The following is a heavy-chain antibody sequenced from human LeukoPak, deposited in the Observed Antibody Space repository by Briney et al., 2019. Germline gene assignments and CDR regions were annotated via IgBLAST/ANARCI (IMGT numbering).Heavy chain of an antibody. D-gene: IGHD6-19*01. CDR2: INPNSGGT. V-gene: IGHV1-2*02. Sequence: ASVKVSCKASGYTFTGYYMHWVRQAPGQGLEWMGWINPNSGGTNYAQKFQGRVTITRDTSISTAYMELSRLRSDDTAVYYCARAPGYTSCCYYFDYWGQGTLVSVSS. J-gene: IGHJ4*02. CDR1: GYTFTGYY. CDR3: ARAPGYTSCCYYFDY.